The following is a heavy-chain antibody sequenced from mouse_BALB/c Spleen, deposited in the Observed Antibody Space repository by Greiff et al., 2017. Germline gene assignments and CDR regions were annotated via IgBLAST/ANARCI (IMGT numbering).Heavy chain of an antibody. V-gene: IGHV1-7*01. CDR2: INPSTGYT. J-gene: IGHJ3*01. Sequence: QVQLQQSGAELAKPGASVKMSCKASGYTFTSYWMHWVKQRPGQGLEWIGYINPSTGYTEYNQKFKDKATLTADKSSSTAYMQLSSLTSEDSAVYYGARYGYEGAWFAYWGQGTLVTVSA. CDR3: ARYGYEGAWFAY. D-gene: IGHD2-2*01. CDR1: GYTFTSYW.